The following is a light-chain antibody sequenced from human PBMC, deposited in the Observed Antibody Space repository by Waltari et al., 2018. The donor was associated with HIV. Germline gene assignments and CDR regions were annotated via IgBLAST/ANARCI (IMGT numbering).Light chain of an antibody. CDR2: GVS. CDR3: SSYAGSNNLV. CDR1: SRDVGGSNH. V-gene: IGLV2-8*01. Sequence: QSALTQPPSAPGSPAPSAPLPCTGTSRDVGGSNHSSRYHQHPGKAPKLMIYGVSKRPSGVPDRFSGSKSGNTASLTVSGLQAEDEADYYCSSYAGSNNLVFGGGTKLTVL. J-gene: IGLJ2*01.